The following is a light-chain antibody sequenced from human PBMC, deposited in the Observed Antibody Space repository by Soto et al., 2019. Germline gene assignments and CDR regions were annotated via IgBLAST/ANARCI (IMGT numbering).Light chain of an antibody. CDR2: GAS. J-gene: IGKJ1*01. V-gene: IGKV3D-15*01. CDR1: QSISSSY. CDR3: QQYSNWPVT. Sequence: IVEPQSPSTLSSSPGERATLSCTVSQSISSSYLAWYQQRPGQAPRLLIYGASSRATGIPDRFSGSGSGTEFTLTICSLQSEDFAVYYCQQYSNWPVTVGQGAMVAIK.